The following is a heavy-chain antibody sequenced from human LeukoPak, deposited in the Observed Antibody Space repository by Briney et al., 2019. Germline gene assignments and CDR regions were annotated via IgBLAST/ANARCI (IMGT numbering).Heavy chain of an antibody. Sequence: PPETLSLTCTVSGGSISSGSYYWSWLRQPAGKGLEWIGRIYTSGSTNYNPSLKSRVTISVDTSKNQFSLKLSSVTAADTAVYYCVGTYDILTGYTPYFDYWGQGTLVTVSS. CDR1: GGSISSGSYY. D-gene: IGHD3-9*01. V-gene: IGHV4-61*02. CDR2: IYTSGST. CDR3: VGTYDILTGYTPYFDY. J-gene: IGHJ4*02.